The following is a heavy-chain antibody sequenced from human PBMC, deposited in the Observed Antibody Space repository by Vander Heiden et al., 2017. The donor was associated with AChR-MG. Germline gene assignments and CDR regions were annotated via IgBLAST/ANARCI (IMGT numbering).Heavy chain of an antibody. Sequence: EALLLESGGGLVTLGGSLCLSGSAPESPFTTPWMGWVRRARGKGLEWVAWIKSKTDSGTTDYTAPVKGRFTISRDKSKNKLYLKMNSVKAADTAVYYCATDDRPLGVTADEYFDHWGQGTLVTVSS. CDR1: ESPFTTPW. V-gene: IGHV3-15*01. CDR2: IKSKTDSGTT. D-gene: IGHD1-26*01. J-gene: IGHJ1*01. CDR3: ATDDRPLGVTADEYFDH.